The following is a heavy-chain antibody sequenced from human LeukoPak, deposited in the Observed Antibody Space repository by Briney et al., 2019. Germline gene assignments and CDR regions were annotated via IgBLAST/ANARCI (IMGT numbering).Heavy chain of an antibody. CDR1: GGTFSSYA. CDR2: IIPILGIA. J-gene: IGHJ4*02. D-gene: IGHD3-9*01. CDR3: ARHLTGYTSYYFDY. Sequence: GASVKASCKASGGTFSSYAISWVRQAPGQGLEWMGRIIPILGIANYAQKFQGRVTITADKSTSTAYMELSSLRSEDTAVYYCARHLTGYTSYYFDYWGQGTLVTVSS. V-gene: IGHV1-69*04.